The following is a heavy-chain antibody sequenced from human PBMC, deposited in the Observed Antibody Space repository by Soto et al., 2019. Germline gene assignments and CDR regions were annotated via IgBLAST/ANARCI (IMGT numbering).Heavy chain of an antibody. Sequence: GGSLRLSCAASGFTFDDYAMHWVRQAPGKGLEWVSGISWNSGSIGYADSVKGRFTISRDNAKNSLYLQMNSLRAEDTALYYCAKDRGYCISTSCAQNRYYYYGMDVWGQGTTVTVSS. V-gene: IGHV3-9*01. CDR1: GFTFDDYA. CDR3: AKDRGYCISTSCAQNRYYYYGMDV. J-gene: IGHJ6*02. CDR2: ISWNSGSI. D-gene: IGHD2-2*01.